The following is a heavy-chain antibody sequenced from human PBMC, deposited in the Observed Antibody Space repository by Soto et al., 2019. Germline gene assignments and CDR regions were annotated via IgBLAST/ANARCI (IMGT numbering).Heavy chain of an antibody. V-gene: IGHV3-33*01. J-gene: IGHJ4*02. D-gene: IGHD2-2*01. CDR3: ARARYCSSTSCYLPTSGPFDY. CDR1: GFTFSSYG. Sequence: PGGSLRLSCAASGFTFSSYGMHWVRQAPGKGLEWVAVIWYDGSNKYYADSVKGRFTISRDNSKNTLYLQMNSLRAEDTAVYYCARARYCSSTSCYLPTSGPFDYWGQGTLVTVSS. CDR2: IWYDGSNK.